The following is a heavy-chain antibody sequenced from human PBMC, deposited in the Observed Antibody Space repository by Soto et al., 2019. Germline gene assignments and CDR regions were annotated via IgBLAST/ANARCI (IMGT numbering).Heavy chain of an antibody. Sequence: PSETLSLTYPYSGGSLSRGEYYLSWVRPPPGKDLEYIGYIYYTGSTYYNPSLNSRLTMSVDTSKNQFSLKLSSVTAADTAVYYCVRRLAVKPRYYFDYWGQGTLVTVSS. CDR3: VRRLAVKPRYYFDY. V-gene: IGHV4-30-4*01. D-gene: IGHD6-19*01. J-gene: IGHJ4*02. CDR1: GGSLSRGEYY. CDR2: IYYTGST.